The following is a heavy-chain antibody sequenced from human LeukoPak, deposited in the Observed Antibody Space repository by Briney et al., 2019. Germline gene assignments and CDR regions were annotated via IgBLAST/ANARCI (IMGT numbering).Heavy chain of an antibody. CDR3: AITLNYYDSSGYPLFDY. J-gene: IGHJ4*02. Sequence: GGSLRLSCAASGFTFSDYYMSWIRQAPGKGLEWVSYISSSGSTIYYAVSVKGRFTISRDNAKNSLYLQMNSLRAEDTAVYYCAITLNYYDSSGYPLFDYWGQGTLVTVSS. CDR1: GFTFSDYY. CDR2: ISSSGSTI. D-gene: IGHD3-22*01. V-gene: IGHV3-11*01.